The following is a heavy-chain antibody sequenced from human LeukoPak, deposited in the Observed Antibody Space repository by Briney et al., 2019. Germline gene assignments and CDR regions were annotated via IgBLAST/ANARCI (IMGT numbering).Heavy chain of an antibody. D-gene: IGHD2-2*01. Sequence: SETLSLTCTVSGGSISSYYWSWIRQPPGKGLEWIGYIYTSGSTNYNPSLKSRVTISVDTSKNQFSLKLSSVTDADTAVYYCARQLPALYYFDYWGQGTLVTVSS. CDR2: IYTSGST. CDR1: GGSISSYY. CDR3: ARQLPALYYFDY. V-gene: IGHV4-4*09. J-gene: IGHJ4*02.